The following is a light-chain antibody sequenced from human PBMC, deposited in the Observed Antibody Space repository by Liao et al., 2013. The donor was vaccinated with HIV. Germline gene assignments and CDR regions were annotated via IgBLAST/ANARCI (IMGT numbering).Light chain of an antibody. J-gene: IGLJ3*02. Sequence: SYAVTQPPSVSVSPGQTASITCSGDRLGDKYACWYQQKPGQAPVLVISYDSDRPSGIPERFSGSNSGNTATLTILRVEAGDEADYYCQVSYSSSDNWVFGGGTKLTVL. V-gene: IGLV3-1*01. CDR2: YDS. CDR3: QVSYSSSDNWV. CDR1: RLGDKY.